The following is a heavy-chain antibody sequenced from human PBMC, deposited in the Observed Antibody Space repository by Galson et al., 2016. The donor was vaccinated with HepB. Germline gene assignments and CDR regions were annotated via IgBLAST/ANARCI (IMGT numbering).Heavy chain of an antibody. CDR2: IGKSDDDI. CDR1: GFTVSNYT. J-gene: IGHJ6*02. V-gene: IGHV3-21*04. Sequence: SLRLSCAASGFTVSNYTMNWVRQAPGKGLEWVSSIGKSDDDIFYADSVKGRFTISRDNSQNTVFLQMNNLRTEDTAIYYCARGHFGMDVWGQGTTVTVSS. CDR3: ARGHFGMDV.